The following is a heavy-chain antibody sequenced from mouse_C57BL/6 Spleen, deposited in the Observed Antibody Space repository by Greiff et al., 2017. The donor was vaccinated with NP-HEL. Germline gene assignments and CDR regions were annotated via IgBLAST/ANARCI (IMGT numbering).Heavy chain of an antibody. CDR1: GYTFTSYW. V-gene: IGHV1-69*01. Sequence: QVHVKQPGAELVMPGASVKLSCKASGYTFTSYWMHWVKQRPGQGLEWIGEIDPSDSYTNYNQKFKGKSTLTVDKSSSTAYMQLSSLTSEDSAVYYCARWYYYGSSSRAMDYWGQGTSVTVSS. CDR3: ARWYYYGSSSRAMDY. CDR2: IDPSDSYT. J-gene: IGHJ4*01. D-gene: IGHD1-1*01.